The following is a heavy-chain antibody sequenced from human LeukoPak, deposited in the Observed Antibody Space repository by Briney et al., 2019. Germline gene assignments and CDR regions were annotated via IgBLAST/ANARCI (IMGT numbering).Heavy chain of an antibody. CDR1: GYTFTGYY. CDR2: INPNSGGT. Sequence: ASVKVSCKASGYTFTGYYVHWVRQAPGQGLEWMGWINPNSGGTNYAQKFQGRVTMTRDTSISTAYMELSRLRSDGTAVYYCARVRFPNYYDSSGLSDAFDIWGQGAMVTVSS. V-gene: IGHV1-2*02. D-gene: IGHD3-22*01. J-gene: IGHJ3*02. CDR3: ARVRFPNYYDSSGLSDAFDI.